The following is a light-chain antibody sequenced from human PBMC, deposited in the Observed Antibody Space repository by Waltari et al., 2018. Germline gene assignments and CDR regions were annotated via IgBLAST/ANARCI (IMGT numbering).Light chain of an antibody. Sequence: QSALTQPASVSGSPGQSITISCTGTSSDVGNYTRVVWYQQQPGKAPKLMIHAVSKRPSGVSDRFSCSKSGDMASLTISGRQPEDEAEYFCSSYAGSSKGVFGGGTKVTVL. CDR2: AVS. CDR3: SSYAGSSKGV. CDR1: SSDVGNYTR. J-gene: IGLJ2*01. V-gene: IGLV2-23*02.